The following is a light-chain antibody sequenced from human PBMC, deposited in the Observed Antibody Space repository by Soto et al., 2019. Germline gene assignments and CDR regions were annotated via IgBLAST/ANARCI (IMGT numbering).Light chain of an antibody. CDR3: CSYGGSSGV. CDR2: DVS. CDR1: SSDVGGYNY. J-gene: IGLJ1*01. Sequence: QSALTRPRSVSGSPGQSVTISCTGTSSDVGGYNYVSWYQQHPGKAPKLMIYDVSKRPAGVPDRFSGSKSGNTASLTISGLQAWDEADYFRCSYGGSSGVFGTGTKVTVL. V-gene: IGLV2-11*01.